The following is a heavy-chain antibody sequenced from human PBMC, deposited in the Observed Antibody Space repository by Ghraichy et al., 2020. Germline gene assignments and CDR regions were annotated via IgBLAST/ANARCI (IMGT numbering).Heavy chain of an antibody. CDR1: GFIFSSYG. J-gene: IGHJ4*02. V-gene: IGHV3-30*18. CDR2: MSYDGSKE. D-gene: IGHD4-17*01. CDR3: AKEGPVTTQAYFDY. Sequence: GGSLRLSCAASGFIFSSYGMHWVRQAPGKGLEWVAVMSYDGSKEYYADSVKGRFTISRDNSKNTLYLQMNSLRAEDTAVYYCAKEGPVTTQAYFDYWGQGTLVTVSS.